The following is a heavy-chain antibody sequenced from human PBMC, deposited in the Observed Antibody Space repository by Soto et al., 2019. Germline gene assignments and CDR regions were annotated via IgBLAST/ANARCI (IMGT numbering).Heavy chain of an antibody. CDR2: ISSSGSTI. V-gene: IGHV3-11*01. D-gene: IGHD2-2*01. J-gene: IGHJ3*02. CDR3: ARDYLSLDLGYCSSTSCPPVDAFDI. Sequence: GGSLRLSCAASGFTFSDYYMSWIRQAPGKGLEWVSYISSSGSTIYYADSVKGRFTISRDNAKNSLYLQMNSLRAEDTAVYYCARDYLSLDLGYCSSTSCPPVDAFDIWGQGTMVTVSS. CDR1: GFTFSDYY.